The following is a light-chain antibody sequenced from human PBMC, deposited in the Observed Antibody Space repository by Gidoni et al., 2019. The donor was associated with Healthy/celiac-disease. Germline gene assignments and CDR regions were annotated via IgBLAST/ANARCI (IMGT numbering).Light chain of an antibody. Sequence: EIVMTQSPVTLSVSPGERATLSCRASKSVSSNLAWYQQKPGQAPRLLIYGASTRATGSPARFSGSGSGTEFTLTISSLQSEDFAVYYCQQYNNWPPLTFGGGTKVEIK. CDR2: GAS. CDR3: QQYNNWPPLT. J-gene: IGKJ4*01. CDR1: KSVSSN. V-gene: IGKV3-15*01.